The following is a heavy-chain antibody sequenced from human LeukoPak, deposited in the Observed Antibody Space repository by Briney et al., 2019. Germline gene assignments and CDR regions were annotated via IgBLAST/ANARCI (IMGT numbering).Heavy chain of an antibody. CDR2: ISYDGSNK. CDR3: ARAPRITGTPFDY. J-gene: IGHJ4*02. Sequence: SGGSLRLSCAASGFTFSSYAMHWVRQAPGKGLEWVAVISYDGSNKYYADSVKGRFTISRDNSKNTLYLQMNSLRAEDTAVYYCARAPRITGTPFDYWGQGTLVTVSS. D-gene: IGHD1-7*01. V-gene: IGHV3-30-3*01. CDR1: GFTFSSYA.